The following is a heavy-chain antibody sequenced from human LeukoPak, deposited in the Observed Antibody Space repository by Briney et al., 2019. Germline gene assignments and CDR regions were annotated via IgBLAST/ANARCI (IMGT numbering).Heavy chain of an antibody. Sequence: SETLSLTCTVSGGSISSYYWSWIRQSAGKGLEWIGRTHASGSTSYNPSLKSGVTMSLDTSKMLFSLKLSSVTAADTAVYYCAREFDSWGQGILVTVSS. CDR3: AREFDS. V-gene: IGHV4-4*07. CDR2: THASGST. J-gene: IGHJ4*02. CDR1: GGSISSYY.